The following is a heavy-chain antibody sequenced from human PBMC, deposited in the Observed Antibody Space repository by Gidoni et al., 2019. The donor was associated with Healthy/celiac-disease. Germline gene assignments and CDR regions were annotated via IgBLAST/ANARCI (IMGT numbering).Heavy chain of an antibody. CDR2: IDWDDDK. CDR3: ARHLPPDLCTNGVCYDYYGMDV. Sequence: QVTLRESGPALVKPTQTLTLTCTFSGFSLSTSGMCVSWIRQPPGKALEWLALIDWDDDKYYSTPLKTRLTISKDTSKNQVVLTMTNMDPVDTATYYCARHLPPDLCTNGVCYDYYGMDVWGQGTTVTVSS. V-gene: IGHV2-70*01. CDR1: GFSLSTSGMC. J-gene: IGHJ6*02. D-gene: IGHD2-8*01.